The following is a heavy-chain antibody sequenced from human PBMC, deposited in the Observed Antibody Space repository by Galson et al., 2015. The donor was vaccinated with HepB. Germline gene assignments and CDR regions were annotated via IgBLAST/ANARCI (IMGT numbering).Heavy chain of an antibody. D-gene: IGHD3-22*01. Sequence: SLRLSCAASGFTFSSYAMHWVRQAPGKGLEYVSAISSNGGSTYYADSVKGRFTISRDNSKNTLYLQMSSLRAEDTAVYYCVKGRLYYYDSSGLSGDAFDIWGQGTMVAVSS. J-gene: IGHJ3*02. CDR1: GFTFSSYA. CDR3: VKGRLYYYDSSGLSGDAFDI. V-gene: IGHV3-64D*06. CDR2: ISSNGGST.